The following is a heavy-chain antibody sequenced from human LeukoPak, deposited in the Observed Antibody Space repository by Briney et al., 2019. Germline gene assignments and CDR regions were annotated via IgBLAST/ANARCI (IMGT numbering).Heavy chain of an antibody. J-gene: IGHJ4*02. D-gene: IGHD3-10*01. CDR2: ISSGGSTI. CDR1: EFIFSDYW. CDR3: ARSGGSGSYWTVDY. Sequence: KSGGSLRLSCVASEFIFSDYWMSWVRQAPGKGLEWVSHISSGGSTIYCADSVKGRFTISRDNAKNSLYLQMNSLRAEDTAVYYCARSGGSGSYWTVDYWGQGTLVTVSS. V-gene: IGHV3-11*04.